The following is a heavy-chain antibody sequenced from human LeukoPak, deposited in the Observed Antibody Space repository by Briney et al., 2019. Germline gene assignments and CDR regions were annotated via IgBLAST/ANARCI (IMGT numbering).Heavy chain of an antibody. D-gene: IGHD6-13*01. CDR2: INHSGST. CDR1: GGSFSGYY. CDR3: ARRIAAAGFGY. V-gene: IGHV4-34*01. Sequence: PSETLSLTCAVYGGSFSGYYWSWIRQPPGKGLEWIGEINHSGSTNYNPSLKSRVTISADTSKNQFSLKLSSVTAADTAVYYCARRIAAAGFGYWGQGTLVTVSS. J-gene: IGHJ4*02.